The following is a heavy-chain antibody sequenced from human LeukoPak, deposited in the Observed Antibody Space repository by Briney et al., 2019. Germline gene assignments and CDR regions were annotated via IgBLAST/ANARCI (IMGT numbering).Heavy chain of an antibody. D-gene: IGHD3-3*01. Sequence: GGSLRLSCAASGFTFSSYAMSWVRQAPGKGLEWVSAISGSGGSTYYADSVKGRFTISRDNSKNTLYLQMNSLRAEDTAVYYCAKSNYHFWSGYCLFDYWGQGTLVTVSS. CDR1: GFTFSSYA. V-gene: IGHV3-23*01. CDR3: AKSNYHFWSGYCLFDY. J-gene: IGHJ4*02. CDR2: ISGSGGST.